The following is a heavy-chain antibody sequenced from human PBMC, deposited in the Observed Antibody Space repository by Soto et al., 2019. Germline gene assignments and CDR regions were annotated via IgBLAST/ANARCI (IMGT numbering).Heavy chain of an antibody. V-gene: IGHV1-69*01. CDR3: ARTGDIVVVGDFYYGMDV. D-gene: IGHD2-2*01. Sequence: QVQLVQSVAEVKMPGSSVKVSCTASGGTFDTYALSWVRQAPGQGLEWLGGIIPIFTKPTYARKFQGRITITADESTTTVYLDLSSLTSDDTAVYYCARTGDIVVVGDFYYGMDVWGQGTTVIVSS. CDR2: IIPIFTKP. CDR1: GGTFDTYA. J-gene: IGHJ6*02.